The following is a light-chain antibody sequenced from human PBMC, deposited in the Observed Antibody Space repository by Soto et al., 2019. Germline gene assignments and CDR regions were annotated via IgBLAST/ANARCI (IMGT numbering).Light chain of an antibody. CDR1: SSDAGSYNY. J-gene: IGLJ1*01. CDR2: EVS. Sequence: QSVLTRPASVSGAPGHSITICCTGTSSDAGSYNYVSWYQQHPGKAPKLMIYEVSNRPSGVSNRFSGSKSGNTASLTISGLQAEDEADYYCNSYTSTNTWVFGTGTKVTVL. CDR3: NSYTSTNTWV. V-gene: IGLV2-14*01.